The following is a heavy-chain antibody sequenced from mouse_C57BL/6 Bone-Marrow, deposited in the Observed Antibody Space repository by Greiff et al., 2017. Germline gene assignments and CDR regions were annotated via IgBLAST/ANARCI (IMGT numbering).Heavy chain of an antibody. CDR2: IDPSDSYT. V-gene: IGHV1-50*01. CDR3: ARCGSGYLDY. CDR1: GYTFTSYW. D-gene: IGHD3-2*02. Sequence: VQLQESGAELARPGASVKLSCKASGYTFTSYWMQWVKQRPGQGLEWIGEIDPSDSYTNYNQKFKGKATLTVDTSSSTAYMQLSSLTSEDSAVYYCARCGSGYLDYWGQGTTLTVSS. J-gene: IGHJ2*01.